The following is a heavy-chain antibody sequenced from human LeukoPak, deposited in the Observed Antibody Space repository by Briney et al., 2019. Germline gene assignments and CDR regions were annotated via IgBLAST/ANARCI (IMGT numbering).Heavy chain of an antibody. CDR1: GYTLTGYY. CDR2: INPNSGGT. D-gene: IGHD6-6*01. J-gene: IGHJ4*02. V-gene: IGHV1-2*02. Sequence: GVSVKVSCKASGYTLTGYYMPWVRQAPGQGLEWMGWINPNSGGTNYAQKFQGRVTMTRDTSISTAYIELSRLRSDDTAVYYCARDIAARSGCFDYWGQGTLVTVSS. CDR3: ARDIAARSGCFDY.